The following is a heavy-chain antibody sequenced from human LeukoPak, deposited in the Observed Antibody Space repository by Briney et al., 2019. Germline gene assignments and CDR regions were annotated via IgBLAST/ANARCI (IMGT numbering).Heavy chain of an antibody. CDR1: GFTFSSYS. J-gene: IGHJ5*02. CDR3: AKEDCSSTSCYSPLYNWFDP. V-gene: IGHV3-21*04. D-gene: IGHD2-2*01. Sequence: GGSLSLSCAASGFTFSSYSMNWVRQAPGKGLEWVSSISSSSSYIYYADSVKGRFTISRDNAKNSLYLQMNSLRAEDTAVYYCAKEDCSSTSCYSPLYNWFDPWGQGTLVTVSS. CDR2: ISSSSSYI.